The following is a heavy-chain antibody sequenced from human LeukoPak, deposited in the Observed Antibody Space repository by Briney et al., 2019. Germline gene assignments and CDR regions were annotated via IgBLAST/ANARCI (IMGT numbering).Heavy chain of an antibody. J-gene: IGHJ4*02. D-gene: IGHD5-24*01. CDR2: INHSGST. CDR3: ARGEMATTEDY. CDR1: GGSFSGYY. V-gene: IGHV4-34*01. Sequence: SETLSLTCAVYGGSFSGYYWSWIRQPPGKGLEWIGEINHSGSTNYNPSLKSRVTISVDTSKNQFSLKLSSVTAADTAVYYCARGEMATTEDYWGQGTLVTVSS.